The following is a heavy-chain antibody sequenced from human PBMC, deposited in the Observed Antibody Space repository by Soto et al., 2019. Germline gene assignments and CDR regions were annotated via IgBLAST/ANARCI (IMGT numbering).Heavy chain of an antibody. D-gene: IGHD3-10*01. J-gene: IGHJ6*02. V-gene: IGHV1-69*01. CDR2: IIPIFGTA. Sequence: QVQLVQSGAEVKKPGSSVKVSCKASGGTFSSYAISWVRQAPGQGLEWMGGIIPIFGTANYAQKFQGRVTITADESTSTAYMELSSLRSEDTAVYYCARGEPRVYGSGRTYYGMDVWGQGTTVTVSS. CDR1: GGTFSSYA. CDR3: ARGEPRVYGSGRTYYGMDV.